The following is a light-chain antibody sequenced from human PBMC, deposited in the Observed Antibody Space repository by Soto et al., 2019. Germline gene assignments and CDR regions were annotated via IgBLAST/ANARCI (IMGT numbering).Light chain of an antibody. Sequence: QSALTQPASVSGSPGQSITISCTGTRSDIGAYNFVSWYQQHPGEVPKLMLYDVNVRPSGVSNRFSGFKSGNTASLTISGLQAEDEADYYCTLWTTSTTMIFGGGTKLTVL. CDR3: TLWTTSTTMI. CDR2: DVN. J-gene: IGLJ2*01. V-gene: IGLV2-14*03. CDR1: RSDIGAYNF.